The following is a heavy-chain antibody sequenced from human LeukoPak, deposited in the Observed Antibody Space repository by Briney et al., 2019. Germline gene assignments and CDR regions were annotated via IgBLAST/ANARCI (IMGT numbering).Heavy chain of an antibody. CDR2: IIPIFGTA. J-gene: IGHJ5*02. D-gene: IGHD4-11*01. CDR1: GSTFSSYA. CDR3: ARAKMVTTVIFWFDP. Sequence: SVKVSCKASGSTFSSYAISWVRQAPGQGLEWMGGIIPIFGTANYAQKFQGRVTITTDESTSTAYMELSSLRSEDTAVYYCARAKMVTTVIFWFDPWGQGTLVTVSS. V-gene: IGHV1-69*05.